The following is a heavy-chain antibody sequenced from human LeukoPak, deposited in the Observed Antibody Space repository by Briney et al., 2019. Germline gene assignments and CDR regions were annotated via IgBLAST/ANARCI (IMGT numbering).Heavy chain of an antibody. Sequence: GGSLRLSCAASGLTFSSYAMSWVRQAPGKGLEWVSAISGSGGSTYYADSVKGRFTISRDNSKNTLYLQMNSLRAEDTAVYYCAKDLVLMVYAKPNYGVDVWGQGTTVTVSS. D-gene: IGHD2-8*01. CDR2: ISGSGGST. V-gene: IGHV3-23*01. CDR1: GLTFSSYA. CDR3: AKDLVLMVYAKPNYGVDV. J-gene: IGHJ6*02.